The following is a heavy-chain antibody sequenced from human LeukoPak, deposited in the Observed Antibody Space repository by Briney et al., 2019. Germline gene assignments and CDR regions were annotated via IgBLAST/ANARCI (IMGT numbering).Heavy chain of an antibody. V-gene: IGHV4-61*02. Sequence: SETLSLTCTVSGGSISSGSYSWTWIRQPAGKGLEYIGRIYTSGRTNYNPSLKSRVTISVDTSKNQFSLKLSSVTAADTAVYYCARGLWVTTPTPFDYWGQGTLVTVSS. D-gene: IGHD4-17*01. CDR1: GGSISSGSYS. CDR2: IYTSGRT. CDR3: ARGLWVTTPTPFDY. J-gene: IGHJ4*02.